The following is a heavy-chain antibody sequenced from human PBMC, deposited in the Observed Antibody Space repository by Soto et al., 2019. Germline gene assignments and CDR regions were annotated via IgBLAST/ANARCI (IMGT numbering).Heavy chain of an antibody. CDR1: GDSVSSNSAA. CDR3: ARDEQPPEFYYYYGMDV. Sequence: SQTLSLTCAISGDSVSSNSAAWNWTRQSPSRGLEWLGRTYYRSKWYNDYAVSVKSRITINPDTSKNQFSLQLNSVTPEDTAVYYCARDEQPPEFYYYYGMDVWGQGTTVTVSS. D-gene: IGHD6-13*01. V-gene: IGHV6-1*01. J-gene: IGHJ6*02. CDR2: TYYRSKWYN.